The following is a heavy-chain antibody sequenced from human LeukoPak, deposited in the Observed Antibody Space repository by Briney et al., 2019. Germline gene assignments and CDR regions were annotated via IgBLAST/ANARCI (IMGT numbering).Heavy chain of an antibody. V-gene: IGHV3-30*03. D-gene: IGHD4-17*01. CDR2: ISYDGSNK. CDR1: GFTFSSYG. CDR3: AREFNDYGDSFDI. Sequence: PGGSLRLSCAASGFTFSSYGMHWVRQAPGKGLEWVAVISYDGSNKYYADSVKGRFTISRDNSKNTLYLQMNSLRAEDTAVYYCAREFNDYGDSFDIWGQGTMVTVSS. J-gene: IGHJ3*02.